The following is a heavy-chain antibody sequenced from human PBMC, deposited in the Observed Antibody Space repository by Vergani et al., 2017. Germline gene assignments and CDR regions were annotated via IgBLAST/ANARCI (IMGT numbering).Heavy chain of an antibody. CDR2: IYYSGST. CDR1: GGSISSGGYY. CDR3: ARGEQQLVRFPFDY. D-gene: IGHD6-13*01. Sequence: QVQLQESGPGLVKPSQTLSLTCTVSGGSISSGGYYWSWIRQHPGKGLEWIGYIYYSGSTYYNPSLKSRVTISVDTSKNQFSLKRSSVTAADTAVYYCARGEQQLVRFPFDYWGQGTLVTVSS. V-gene: IGHV4-31*03. J-gene: IGHJ4*02.